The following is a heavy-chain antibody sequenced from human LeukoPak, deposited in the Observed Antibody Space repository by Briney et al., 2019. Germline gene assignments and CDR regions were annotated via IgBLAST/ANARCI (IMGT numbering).Heavy chain of an antibody. D-gene: IGHD3-22*01. CDR2: IIPIFGTA. V-gene: IGHV1-69*05. Sequence: SVKVSXKASGGTFSSYAISWVRQAPGQGLEWMGRIIPIFGTANYAQKFQGRVTITTDESTSTAYMELSSLRSEDTAVYYCARVGDYYDSSGYYDWFDPWGQGTLVTVSS. CDR3: ARVGDYYDSSGYYDWFDP. CDR1: GGTFSSYA. J-gene: IGHJ5*02.